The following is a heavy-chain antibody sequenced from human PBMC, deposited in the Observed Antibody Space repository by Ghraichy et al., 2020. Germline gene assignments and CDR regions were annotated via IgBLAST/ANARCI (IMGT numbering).Heavy chain of an antibody. V-gene: IGHV1-2*02. J-gene: IGHJ5*01. Sequence: ASVKVSCKASGYTFTDYYINWVRQAPGQGLEWMGWINPNSGDTNYAQKFQGRVTMTRDTSISTAYMELNNLRSDDTAVYYCVRDGGSSYDSWGQGTLVTVSS. D-gene: IGHD1-26*01. CDR1: GYTFTDYY. CDR2: INPNSGDT. CDR3: VRDGGSSYDS.